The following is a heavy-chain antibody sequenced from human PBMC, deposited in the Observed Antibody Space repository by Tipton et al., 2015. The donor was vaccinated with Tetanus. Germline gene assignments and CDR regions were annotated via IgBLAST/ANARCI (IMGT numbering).Heavy chain of an antibody. CDR1: GGSFSDYY. CDR2: INHSGST. J-gene: IGHJ4*02. Sequence: LRLSCAVYGGSFSDYYWNWIRQPPGKGLEWIGEINHSGSTNYNPSLKSRVTMSIDTSKNPFSLRLSSVTAADTAVYYCARWEVGATKEHYWGQGALVTVSS. V-gene: IGHV4-34*01. D-gene: IGHD1-26*01. CDR3: ARWEVGATKEHY.